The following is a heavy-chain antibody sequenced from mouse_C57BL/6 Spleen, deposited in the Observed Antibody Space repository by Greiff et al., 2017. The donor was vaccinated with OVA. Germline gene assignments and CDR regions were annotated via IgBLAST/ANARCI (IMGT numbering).Heavy chain of an antibody. CDR2: IYPRSGNT. Sequence: QVQLQQSGAELARPGASVKLSCKASGYTFTSYGISWVKQSTGQGLEWIGEIYPRSGNTYYNEKFKGKATLTADKSSSTAYMGLRSRTAEDSAVYFCARAGLLRYFDYWGQGTTLTVSS. J-gene: IGHJ2*01. CDR1: GYTFTSYG. V-gene: IGHV1-81*01. CDR3: ARAGLLRYFDY. D-gene: IGHD1-1*01.